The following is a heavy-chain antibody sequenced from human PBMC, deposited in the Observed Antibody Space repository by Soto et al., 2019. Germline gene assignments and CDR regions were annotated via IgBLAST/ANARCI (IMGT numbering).Heavy chain of an antibody. CDR1: GFTFSSYS. Sequence: LRLSCAASGFTFSSYSMNWVRQAPGKGLEWVSSISSSSSYIYYADSVKGRFTISRDNAKNSLYLQMNSLRAEDTAVYYCARVVTYCTNGVCYSFDYWGQGTLVTVSS. D-gene: IGHD2-8*01. CDR2: ISSSSSYI. CDR3: ARVVTYCTNGVCYSFDY. J-gene: IGHJ4*02. V-gene: IGHV3-21*01.